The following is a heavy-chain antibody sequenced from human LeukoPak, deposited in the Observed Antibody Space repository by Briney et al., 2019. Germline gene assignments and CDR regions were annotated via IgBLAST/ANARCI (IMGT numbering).Heavy chain of an antibody. Sequence: SVKVSCKASGGSFSDYSISWVRQAPGQGLEWMGGIIPIFGTANYAQKFQGRVTITADESTSTAYMELSSLRSEDTAVYYCARSSIRTYYYDSSGYYACDYWGQGTLVTVSS. CDR3: ARSSIRTYYYDSSGYYACDY. V-gene: IGHV1-69*01. CDR1: GGSFSDYS. CDR2: IIPIFGTA. J-gene: IGHJ4*02. D-gene: IGHD3-22*01.